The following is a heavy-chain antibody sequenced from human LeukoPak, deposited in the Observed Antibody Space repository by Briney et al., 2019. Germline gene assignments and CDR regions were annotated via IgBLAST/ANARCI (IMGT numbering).Heavy chain of an antibody. J-gene: IGHJ4*02. Sequence: QSGGSLRLSCAASGFTLSSYGMHWVRQAPGKGLEWVAFIRYDGSNKYYADSVKGRFTISRDNSKNTLYLQMNSLRAEDTAVYYCAKVRLLWFGELFSFDYWGQGTLVTVSS. CDR1: GFTLSSYG. CDR2: IRYDGSNK. CDR3: AKVRLLWFGELFSFDY. D-gene: IGHD3-10*01. V-gene: IGHV3-30*02.